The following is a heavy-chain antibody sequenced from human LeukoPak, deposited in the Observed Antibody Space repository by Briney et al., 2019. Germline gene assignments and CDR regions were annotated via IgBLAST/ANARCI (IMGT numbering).Heavy chain of an antibody. J-gene: IGHJ6*02. CDR3: ARGGYSYGFHYGMDV. D-gene: IGHD5-18*01. CDR1: GFTFSSYW. Sequence: GGSLRLSCAASGFTFSSYWMHWVRQAPGKGLEWVSVIYSGGSTYYADSVKGRFTISRDNSKNTLYLQMNSLRAEDTAVYYCARGGYSYGFHYGMDVWGQGTTVTVSS. V-gene: IGHV3-66*01. CDR2: IYSGGST.